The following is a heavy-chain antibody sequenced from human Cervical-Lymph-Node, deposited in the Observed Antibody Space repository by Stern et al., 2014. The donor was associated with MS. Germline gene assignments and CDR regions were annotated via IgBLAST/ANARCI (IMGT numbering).Heavy chain of an antibody. J-gene: IGHJ4*02. CDR2: ISSDSGNT. CDR3: ARDKMHAFDY. Sequence: MQLVESGTEVKKPGASVLVSCKASGYTFTTYGITWVRQAPGPGLEWMGWISSDSGNTKYAKKFQDRVTMTRDTTTGTAYMEVRSLRSEDTAVYYCARDKMHAFDYWGQGTQVTVPS. CDR1: GYTFTTYG. V-gene: IGHV1-18*01. D-gene: IGHD2-8*01.